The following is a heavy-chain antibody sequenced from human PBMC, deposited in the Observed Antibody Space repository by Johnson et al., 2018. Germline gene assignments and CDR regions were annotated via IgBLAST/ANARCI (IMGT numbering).Heavy chain of an antibody. CDR2: ISYDGSNK. V-gene: IGHV3-30-3*01. J-gene: IGHJ6*03. Sequence: QVQLVESGGGVVQXGRSXRLXCAASGFTFSSYAMHWVRQAPGKGLEWVAVISYDGSNKYYADSVKGRFTLSRDNSKNTLYLQMNSLRAEDTAVYYCARDGCTSTSCYRYYYYYMDVWGKGTTVTVSS. CDR3: ARDGCTSTSCYRYYYYYMDV. D-gene: IGHD2-2*02. CDR1: GFTFSSYA.